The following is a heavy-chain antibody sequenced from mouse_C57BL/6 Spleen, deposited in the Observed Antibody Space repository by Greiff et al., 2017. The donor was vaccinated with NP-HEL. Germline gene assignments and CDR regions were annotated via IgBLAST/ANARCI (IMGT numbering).Heavy chain of an antibody. CDR1: GYTFTSYW. V-gene: IGHV1-55*01. CDR3: ARRGLLLRYLDY. CDR2: IYPGSGST. D-gene: IGHD1-1*01. Sequence: QVQLQQPGAELVKPGASVQMSCKASGYTFTSYWITWVKQRPGQGLEWIGDIYPGSGSTNYNEKFKSKATLTVDTSSSTAYMQLSSLTSEDSAVYYCARRGLLLRYLDYWGQGTTLTVSS. J-gene: IGHJ2*01.